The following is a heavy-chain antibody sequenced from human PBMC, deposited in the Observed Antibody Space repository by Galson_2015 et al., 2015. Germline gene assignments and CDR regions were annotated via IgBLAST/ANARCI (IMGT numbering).Heavy chain of an antibody. CDR2: INNDGRNT. CDR1: GFTFSSYW. Sequence: SLRLSCAASGFTFSSYWMSWVRQVPGRGLVWVSCINNDGRNTAYADSVKGRFTISRDNAKNTLYLQMNSLRVEDTAVYYCAISCTSATCYQGAGSWGQGTLATVSS. D-gene: IGHD2-2*01. J-gene: IGHJ5*02. V-gene: IGHV3-74*01. CDR3: AISCTSATCYQGAGS.